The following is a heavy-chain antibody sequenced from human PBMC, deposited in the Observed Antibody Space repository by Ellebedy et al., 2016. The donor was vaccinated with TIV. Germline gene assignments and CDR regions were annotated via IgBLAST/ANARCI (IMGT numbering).Heavy chain of an antibody. CDR1: GVTVSGNY. D-gene: IGHD2/OR15-2a*01. Sequence: PGGSLRLSCAASGVTVSGNYMGWVRQAPGKGLEWVAVITYERSNRYYADSVKGRFTISRDNSKNTLYLQMHNLRAEDTAVYYCAKDSHSTAYFQTLQRFDYWGQGTLVTVSS. CDR2: ITYERSNR. CDR3: AKDSHSTAYFQTLQRFDY. V-gene: IGHV3-30*18. J-gene: IGHJ4*02.